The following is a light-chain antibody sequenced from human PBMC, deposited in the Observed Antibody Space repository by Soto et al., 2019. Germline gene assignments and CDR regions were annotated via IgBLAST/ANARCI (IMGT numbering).Light chain of an antibody. J-gene: IGKJ1*01. CDR2: GAS. V-gene: IGKV3-20*01. Sequence: FVLTQSPGPLSLSPGETATLSCRASQSGSSTYLAWYQQKLGQAPRLLIYGASLRATGIPDRFSGSGSGTDFTLTISRLEPEDFAVYYCQEYGTSRTFGQGTKVEIK. CDR3: QEYGTSRT. CDR1: QSGSSTY.